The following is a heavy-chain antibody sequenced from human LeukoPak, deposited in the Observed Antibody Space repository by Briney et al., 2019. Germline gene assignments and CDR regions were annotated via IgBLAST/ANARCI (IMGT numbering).Heavy chain of an antibody. CDR1: GGSISSSSYY. CDR2: IYYSGST. CDR3: ASGPIWALDI. Sequence: SETLSLTCTVSGGSISSSSYYWGWIRQPPGKGLEWIGSIYYSGSTYYNPSLKSRVTISVDTSKNQFSLKLSSVTAADTAVYYCASGPIWALDIWGQGTMVTVSS. V-gene: IGHV4-39*01. D-gene: IGHD3-9*01. J-gene: IGHJ3*02.